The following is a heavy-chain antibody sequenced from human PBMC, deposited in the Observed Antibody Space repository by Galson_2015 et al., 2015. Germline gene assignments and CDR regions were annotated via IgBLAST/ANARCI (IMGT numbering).Heavy chain of an antibody. D-gene: IGHD3-3*01. CDR3: ARSKKYYDFHVNAFDI. J-gene: IGHJ3*02. Sequence: SLRLSCAASGFTFSDYYMSWIRQAPGKGLEWDSYISSSGSTIYYADSVEGRFTISRDNAKNSLYLQMNSLRAEDTAVYYCARSKKYYDFHVNAFDIWGQGTMVTVSS. CDR1: GFTFSDYY. V-gene: IGHV3-11*01. CDR2: ISSSGSTI.